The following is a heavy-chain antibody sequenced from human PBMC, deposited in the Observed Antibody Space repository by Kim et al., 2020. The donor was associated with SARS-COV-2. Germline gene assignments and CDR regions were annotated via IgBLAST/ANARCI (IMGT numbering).Heavy chain of an antibody. V-gene: IGHV3-33*01. CDR2: IWYDGSNK. CDR1: GFTFSSYG. D-gene: IGHD2-2*02. CDR3: ARDRVPAAIIASYYYYGMVV. Sequence: GGSLRLSCAASGFTFSSYGMHWVRQAPGKGLEWVAVIWYDGSNKYYTDSVKGRFTISRDNSKNTLYLQMNSLRAEDTAVYYCARDRVPAAIIASYYYYGMVVWGQGTTVTVSS. J-gene: IGHJ6*02.